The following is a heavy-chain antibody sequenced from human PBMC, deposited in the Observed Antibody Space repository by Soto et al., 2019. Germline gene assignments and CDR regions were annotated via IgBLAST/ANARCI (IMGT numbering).Heavy chain of an antibody. CDR2: IIPIFGTA. V-gene: IGHV1-69*13. J-gene: IGHJ6*02. CDR3: ARKSIAVAGYYYYYYGMDV. D-gene: IGHD6-19*01. CDR1: GGTFSSYA. Sequence: SVKVSCKASGGTFSSYAISWVRQAPGQGLEWMGGIIPIFGTANYAQKFQGRVTITADESTSTAYMELSSLRSEDTAVYYCARKSIAVAGYYYYYYGMDVWGQGITVTSP.